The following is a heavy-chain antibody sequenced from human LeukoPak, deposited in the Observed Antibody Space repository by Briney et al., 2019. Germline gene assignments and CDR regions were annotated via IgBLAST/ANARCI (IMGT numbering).Heavy chain of an antibody. CDR2: IDPNSGGT. Sequence: GASLKVSCKASGYTFISHDINWVRQAPGQGLEWTGWIDPNSGGTNYAQKFQGRVTMTRDTSISTAYMELSRLRSDDTAVYYCAREWELPNNYFDYWGQGTLVTVSS. CDR3: AREWELPNNYFDY. CDR1: GYTFISHD. D-gene: IGHD1-26*01. V-gene: IGHV1-2*02. J-gene: IGHJ4*02.